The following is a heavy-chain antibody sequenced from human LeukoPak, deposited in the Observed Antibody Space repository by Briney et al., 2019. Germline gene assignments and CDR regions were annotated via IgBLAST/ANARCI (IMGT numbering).Heavy chain of an antibody. J-gene: IGHJ3*02. D-gene: IGHD6-13*01. CDR1: GGSFSGYY. CDR3: ARRPRRGYSKLSWAFDI. V-gene: IGHV4-34*01. Sequence: SETLSLTCAVYGGSFSGYYWSWIRQPPGKGLEWIGEINHSGSTNYNPSLKSRVTISVDTSKNQFSLKLSSVTAADTAVYYCARRPRRGYSKLSWAFDIWDQGTMVTVSS. CDR2: INHSGST.